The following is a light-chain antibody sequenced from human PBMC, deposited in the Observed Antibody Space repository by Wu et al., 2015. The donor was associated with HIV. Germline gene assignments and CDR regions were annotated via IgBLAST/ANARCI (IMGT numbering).Light chain of an antibody. CDR3: QQSYYTPWT. CDR2: AAS. J-gene: IGKJ1*01. V-gene: IGKV1-39*01. Sequence: DIQMTQSPSSLSASVGDRVTITCRASQSISSYLNWYQQKPGKAPKLLIYAASSLQSGVPSRFSGSGSGTDFTLTISSLQLEDFATYYCQQSYYTPWTFGQGTKVEIK. CDR1: QSISSY.